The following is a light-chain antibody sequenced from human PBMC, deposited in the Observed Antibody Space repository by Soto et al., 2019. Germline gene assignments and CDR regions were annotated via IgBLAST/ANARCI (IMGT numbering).Light chain of an antibody. Sequence: EVALTRSPATLSLSPEERATLSCRASQSVTTSLAWYQQKPGQAPRLLDYDASNRPTGIPARFSGRGPGTDFTLTVSSLDPEDFEVYYCQRRGSLPCTCGGGTKV. CDR2: DAS. CDR3: QRRGSLPCT. CDR1: QSVTTS. V-gene: IGKV3-11*01. J-gene: IGKJ4*01.